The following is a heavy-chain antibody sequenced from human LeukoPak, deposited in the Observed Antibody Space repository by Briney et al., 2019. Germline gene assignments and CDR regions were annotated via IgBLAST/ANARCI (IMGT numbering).Heavy chain of an antibody. D-gene: IGHD2-2*01. V-gene: IGHV1-46*01. CDR2: INPSGGST. CDR3: ARDGGVVVVPGAFDY. J-gene: IGHJ4*02. CDR1: GYTFTSYY. Sequence: ASVKVSCKASGYTFTSYYMHWVRQAPGQGLEWMGIINPSGGSTSYAQKFQGRVTMTRDTSTGTVYMELSSLRSEDTAVYYCARDGGVVVVPGAFDYWGQGTLVTVSS.